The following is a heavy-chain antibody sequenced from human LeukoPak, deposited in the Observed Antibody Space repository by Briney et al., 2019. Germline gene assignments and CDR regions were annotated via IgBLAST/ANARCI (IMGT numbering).Heavy chain of an antibody. CDR3: ARRAYSSGFDYIDY. D-gene: IGHD6-19*01. V-gene: IGHV4-59*08. J-gene: IGHJ4*02. CDR1: GGSISSYY. CDR2: IYYSGST. Sequence: SETLSLTCTVSGGSISSYYWSWIRQPPGKGLELIGFIYYSGSTSYNPSLKSRVTISVDTSKSQFSLKLSSVIAADTAVYYCARRAYSSGFDYIDYWGQGTLVTVPS.